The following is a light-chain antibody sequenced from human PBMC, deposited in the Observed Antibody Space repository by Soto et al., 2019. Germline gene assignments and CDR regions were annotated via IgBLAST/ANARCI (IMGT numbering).Light chain of an antibody. Sequence: DIQMTQSPSSLSASVGDRVTITCRASQSISSYLNWYQQKPGKAPKLLIYAASSLQSGVPSRFCGSGSGTDFTLTISSLQPEDFATYYCQQSYSTPYTFGQGAKLESK. V-gene: IGKV1-39*01. CDR1: QSISSY. J-gene: IGKJ2*01. CDR3: QQSYSTPYT. CDR2: AAS.